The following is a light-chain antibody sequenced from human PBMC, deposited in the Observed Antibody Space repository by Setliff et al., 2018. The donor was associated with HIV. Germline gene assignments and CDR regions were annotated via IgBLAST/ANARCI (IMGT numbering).Light chain of an antibody. J-gene: IGLJ2*01. CDR3: ATWDYSLKTVV. V-gene: IGLV1-47*01. CDR1: SSNIGHSY. Sequence: QSALTQPPSASGTPGQRVTISCSGGSSNIGHSYVYWYQQFPGMAPKLLIYRSNQRPSGVPDRFSGSTSGTSASLAISGLRSEDEADYYCATWDYSLKTVVFGGGTKVTVL. CDR2: RSN.